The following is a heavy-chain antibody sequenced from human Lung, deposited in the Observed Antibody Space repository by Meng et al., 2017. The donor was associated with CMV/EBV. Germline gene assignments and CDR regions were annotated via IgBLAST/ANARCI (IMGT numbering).Heavy chain of an antibody. Sequence: QLSLQDSGTGLVKPSVPLSLTCAGAGGSISSSNWWSWVRQPPGKGLEWIGEIYHSGSTNYNPSLKSRVTISVDKSKNQFSLKLSSADAADTAVYYCASFPPPGKQWLVTDYWGQGTLVTVSS. V-gene: IGHV4-4*02. D-gene: IGHD6-19*01. J-gene: IGHJ4*02. CDR3: ASFPPPGKQWLVTDY. CDR1: GGSISSSNW. CDR2: IYHSGST.